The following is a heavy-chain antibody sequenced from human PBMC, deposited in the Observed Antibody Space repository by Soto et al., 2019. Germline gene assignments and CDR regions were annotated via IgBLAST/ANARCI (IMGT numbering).Heavy chain of an antibody. CDR2: ISYDGSNK. J-gene: IGHJ6*02. V-gene: IGHV3-30*03. Sequence: GGSLRLSCAASGFTFSSYGMHWVRQAPGKGLEWVAVISYDGSNKYYADSVKGRFTISRDNSKNTLYLQMNSLRAEDTAVYYCAGAVAGTYYYYGMDVSGQGTTVTVSS. CDR1: GFTFSSYG. D-gene: IGHD6-19*01. CDR3: AGAVAGTYYYYGMDV.